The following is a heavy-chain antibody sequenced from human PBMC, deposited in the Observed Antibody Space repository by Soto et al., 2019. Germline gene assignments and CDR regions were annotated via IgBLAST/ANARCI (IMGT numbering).Heavy chain of an antibody. J-gene: IGHJ5*02. D-gene: IGHD2-15*01. CDR2: INDYGTTI. V-gene: IGHV3-74*01. CDR3: AKVFEIVLVVAAMSFDP. CDR1: GFNLGSYW. Sequence: PGGSLRLSCAASGFNLGSYWMHWVRQAPGKGLVWVSRINDYGTTINYAESVEGRFTISRDDAKSEVYLQMNSLRAEDTAVYYCAKVFEIVLVVAAMSFDPWGQGTLVTVSS.